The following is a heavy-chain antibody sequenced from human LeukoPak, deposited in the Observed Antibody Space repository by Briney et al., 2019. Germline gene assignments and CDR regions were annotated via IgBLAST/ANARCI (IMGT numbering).Heavy chain of an antibody. CDR2: IYNSGST. CDR3: ARDYYDNSGYYNSLHFDS. V-gene: IGHV4-4*07. Sequence: SETLSLTCTVSGGSISSYYWSWIRQPAGKGLEWIGRIYNSGSTNYNPSLKSRVTMSVDTSKNQFSLKLSSVTAADTAVYYCARDYYDNSGYYNSLHFDSWGQGTLVTVSS. D-gene: IGHD3-22*01. J-gene: IGHJ4*02. CDR1: GGSISSYY.